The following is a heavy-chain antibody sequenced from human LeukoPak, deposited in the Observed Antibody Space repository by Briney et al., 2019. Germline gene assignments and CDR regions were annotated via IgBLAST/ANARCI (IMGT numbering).Heavy chain of an antibody. CDR3: VREYGSSSGRAFDI. D-gene: IGHD6-6*01. CDR2: ISTDGSST. Sequence: PGGSLRLSCAASGFTFSSYWMHWVRQAPGKGLVWVSRISTDGSSTNSADSVKGRLTISRDNAKNTLYLQMNSLRAEDTAVYYCVREYGSSSGRAFDIWGQGTMVTVSP. CDR1: GFTFSSYW. V-gene: IGHV3-74*01. J-gene: IGHJ3*02.